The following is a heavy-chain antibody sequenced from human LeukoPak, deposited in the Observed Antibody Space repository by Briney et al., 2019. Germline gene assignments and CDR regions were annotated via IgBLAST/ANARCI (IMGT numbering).Heavy chain of an antibody. J-gene: IGHJ4*02. D-gene: IGHD3-22*01. V-gene: IGHV4-38-2*02. CDR1: GYSFSSVYY. Sequence: KPSETLSLTCTVSGYSFSSVYYWGWIRQPPGKGLEWIAILHHSGSTYYKPSLKNRVTMSVDTSKNQFSLKLSSVTAADTAVYYCAIDRSGYYSVDYWGQGILVTVSS. CDR3: AIDRSGYYSVDY. CDR2: LHHSGST.